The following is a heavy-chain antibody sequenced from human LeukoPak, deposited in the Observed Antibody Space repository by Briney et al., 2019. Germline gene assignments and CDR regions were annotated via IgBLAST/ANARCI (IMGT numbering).Heavy chain of an antibody. CDR1: GFTFSSYS. CDR2: ISSSSSYI. D-gene: IGHD1-26*01. Sequence: GGSLRLSCAASGFTFSSYSMNWVRQAPGKGLEWVLSISSSSSYIYYADSVKGRFTISRDNAKNSLYLQMNSLRAEDTAVYYCARKDSGSYHNWFDPWGQGTLVTVSS. J-gene: IGHJ5*02. V-gene: IGHV3-21*01. CDR3: ARKDSGSYHNWFDP.